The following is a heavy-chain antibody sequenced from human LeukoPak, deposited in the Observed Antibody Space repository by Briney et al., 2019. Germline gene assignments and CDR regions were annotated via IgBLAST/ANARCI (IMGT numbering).Heavy chain of an antibody. Sequence: GGSLRLSCAASGFTFSSYDMHWVRQATGKGLEWVSVIGTAGNTYYPGSAKGRFTISRENAKNSLYLQMNTLRAEDTAVYYCAKGDLYVGFDYWGQGTLVTVSS. CDR1: GFTFSSYD. CDR2: IGTAGNT. V-gene: IGHV3-13*01. CDR3: AKGDLYVGFDY. J-gene: IGHJ4*02. D-gene: IGHD3-16*01.